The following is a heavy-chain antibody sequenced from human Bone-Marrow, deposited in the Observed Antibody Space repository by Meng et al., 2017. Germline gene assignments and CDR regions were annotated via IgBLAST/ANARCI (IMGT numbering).Heavy chain of an antibody. Sequence: QGQVKGPGPGLVKPSGTVSLTCAVSGGPISSSNWWSWVRQPPGKGLEWIGEIYHSGSTNYNPSLKSRVTISVDKSKNQFSLKLSSVTAADTAVYYCERKGVTPRGNWFDPWGQGTLVTVSS. CDR1: GGPISSSNW. V-gene: IGHV4-4*02. D-gene: IGHD2-21*02. J-gene: IGHJ5*02. CDR3: ERKGVTPRGNWFDP. CDR2: IYHSGST.